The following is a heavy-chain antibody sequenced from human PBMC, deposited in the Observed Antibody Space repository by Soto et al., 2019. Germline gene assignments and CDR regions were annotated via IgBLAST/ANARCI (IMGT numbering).Heavy chain of an antibody. CDR1: GGSISSGGYS. Sequence: PSETLSLTCAVSGGSISSGGYSWSWIRQPPGKGLECIGYIYHSGSTYYSPSLKSRVTISVDRSKNQLSLKLSSVTAADTAVYYCARGPPLGYWGQGTLVTVS. CDR3: ARGPPLGY. CDR2: IYHSGST. J-gene: IGHJ4*02. V-gene: IGHV4-30-2*01.